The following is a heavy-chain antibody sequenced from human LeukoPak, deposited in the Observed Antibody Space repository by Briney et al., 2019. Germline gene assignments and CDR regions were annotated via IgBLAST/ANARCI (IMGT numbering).Heavy chain of an antibody. CDR1: GYSISSGYY. CDR3: ARSLCSGGSCSFDY. J-gene: IGHJ4*02. V-gene: IGHV4-38-2*02. CDR2: VHHSGST. Sequence: SETLSLTCTVSGYSISSGYYWGCIRQPPGKGLEWIGSVHHSGSTSYNPSLKSRVTITVDTSKNQFSLKLSSVTAADTAVYYCARSLCSGGSCSFDYWGQGTLVTVSS. D-gene: IGHD2-15*01.